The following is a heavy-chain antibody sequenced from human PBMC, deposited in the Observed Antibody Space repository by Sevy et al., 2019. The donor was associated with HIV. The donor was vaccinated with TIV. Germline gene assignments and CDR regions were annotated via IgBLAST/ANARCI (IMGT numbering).Heavy chain of an antibody. CDR3: ARGDYYGSLYYFDY. J-gene: IGHJ4*02. CDR2: ISSGSSYI. Sequence: GSLRLSCAASGFTFSNYFINWVRQAPGKGLEWVSSISSGSSYIFYADSVKGRFTISRDNAKNSLYLHMNSLRAEGTAVYYCARGDYYGSLYYFDYWGPGTLVTVSS. D-gene: IGHD3-10*01. CDR1: GFTFSNYF. V-gene: IGHV3-21*01.